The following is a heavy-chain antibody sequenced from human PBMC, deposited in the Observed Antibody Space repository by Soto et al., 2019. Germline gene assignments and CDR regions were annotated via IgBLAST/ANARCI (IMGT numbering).Heavy chain of an antibody. CDR2: IYYSGST. CDR3: ARLRAARLFDY. Sequence: PSETLSLTCTVSGGSISSSSYYWGWIRQPPGKGLEWIGSIYYSGSTYYNPSLKSRVTISVDTSKNQFPLKLSSVTAADTAVYYCARLRAARLFDYWGQGTLVTVS. D-gene: IGHD6-6*01. J-gene: IGHJ4*02. CDR1: GGSISSSSYY. V-gene: IGHV4-39*01.